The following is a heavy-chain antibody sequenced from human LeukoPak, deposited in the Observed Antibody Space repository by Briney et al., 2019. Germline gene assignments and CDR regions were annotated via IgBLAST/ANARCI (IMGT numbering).Heavy chain of an antibody. D-gene: IGHD3-10*01. CDR3: ARDYYGSKSSSFDP. V-gene: IGHV1-8*02. CDR2: MNPNSGNT. J-gene: IGHJ5*02. Sequence: ASVKVSCKASGYTFTSYGISWVRQAPGQGLEWLGWMNPNSGNTGYAQNFQGRVTMTRDTSIDTAYMELTSLRYEDTAVYYCARDYYGSKSSSFDPWGQGTLVTVPS. CDR1: GYTFTSYG.